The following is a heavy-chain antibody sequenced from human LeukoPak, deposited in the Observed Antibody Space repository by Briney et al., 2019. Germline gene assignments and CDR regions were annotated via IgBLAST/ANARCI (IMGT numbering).Heavy chain of an antibody. V-gene: IGHV3-15*01. CDR1: GFTFNNYW. Sequence: GGSLRLSCAASGFTFNNYWMNWVRQAPGKGLEWVGLIKGKSDGGTTGYAAPVKGRFTISRDDSKNTLYLQMNSLKTEDTAVYYCTTHYPDSGSYNYWGQGTLVTVSS. CDR2: IKGKSDGGTT. J-gene: IGHJ4*02. D-gene: IGHD1-26*01. CDR3: TTHYPDSGSYNY.